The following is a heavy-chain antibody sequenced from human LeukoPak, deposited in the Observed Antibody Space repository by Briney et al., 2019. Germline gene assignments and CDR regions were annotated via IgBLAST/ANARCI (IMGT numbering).Heavy chain of an antibody. CDR3: AREGRVGSCSGGSCYHDAFDI. V-gene: IGHV3-21*01. CDR1: GFTFSSYT. D-gene: IGHD2-15*01. J-gene: IGHJ3*02. CDR2: ISSSSSYI. Sequence: GGSLRLSCAASGFTFSSYTMNWVRQAPGKGLEWVSSISSSSSYIYHADSAKGRFTISRDNAKNSLYLQMNSLRAEDTAVYYCAREGRVGSCSGGSCYHDAFDIWGQGTVVTVSS.